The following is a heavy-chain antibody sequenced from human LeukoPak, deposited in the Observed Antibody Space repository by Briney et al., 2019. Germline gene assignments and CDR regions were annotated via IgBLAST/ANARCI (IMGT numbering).Heavy chain of an antibody. Sequence: GGSLRLSCTASRFTFSSHAMNWVRQAPGKGLEWVSDIYADGGTHYAGSVKGRFTISRDISKNTLYLQMNSLRAEDTAVYYCATPLTGLNYWGQGTLVTVSS. CDR2: IYADGGT. V-gene: IGHV3-53*01. CDR1: RFTFSSHA. J-gene: IGHJ4*02. D-gene: IGHD1-14*01. CDR3: ATPLTGLNY.